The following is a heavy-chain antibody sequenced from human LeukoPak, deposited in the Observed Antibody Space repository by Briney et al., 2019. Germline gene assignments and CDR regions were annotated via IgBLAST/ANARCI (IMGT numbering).Heavy chain of an antibody. CDR3: ARVKTMIVVVRLFDY. Sequence: ASVKVSCKASGYTFTSYAISWVRQAPGQGLEWMGGIIPIFGTANYAQKFQGRVTITADKSTSTAYMELSRLRSDDTAVYYCARVKTMIVVVRLFDYWGQGTQVTVSS. CDR2: IIPIFGTA. CDR1: GYTFTSYA. V-gene: IGHV1-69*06. J-gene: IGHJ4*02. D-gene: IGHD3-22*01.